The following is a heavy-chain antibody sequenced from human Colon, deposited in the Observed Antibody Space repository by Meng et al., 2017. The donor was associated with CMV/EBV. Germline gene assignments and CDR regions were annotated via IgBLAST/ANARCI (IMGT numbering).Heavy chain of an antibody. CDR1: GFSLNDFY. V-gene: IGHV3-11*01. CDR2: ISGSSATI. D-gene: IGHD6-19*01. Sequence: GGSLRLSCTASGFSLNDFYMTWVRQAPGKGLEWLAHISGSSATIHYADSVRGRFTISKDNAENSLYLELKSVRVEDTALYFCARGARDGPYSGGWYDYWGQGALVTVSS. CDR3: ARGARDGPYSGGWYDY. J-gene: IGHJ4*02.